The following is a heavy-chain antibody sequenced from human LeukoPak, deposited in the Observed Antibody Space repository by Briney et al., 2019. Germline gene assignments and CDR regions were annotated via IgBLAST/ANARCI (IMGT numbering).Heavy chain of an antibody. D-gene: IGHD6-13*01. Sequence: ASVKVSYKASGYTFTTYAICWVRQAPGQGLEWMGIINPSGGSTSYAQKFQGRVTMTRDTSTSTVYMELSSLRSEDTAVYYCARDLRYSSSWEDYWGQGTLVTVSS. CDR1: GYTFTTYA. J-gene: IGHJ4*02. CDR3: ARDLRYSSSWEDY. CDR2: INPSGGST. V-gene: IGHV1-46*01.